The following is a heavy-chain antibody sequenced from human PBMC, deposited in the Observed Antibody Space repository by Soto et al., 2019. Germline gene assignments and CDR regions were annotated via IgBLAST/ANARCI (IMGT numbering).Heavy chain of an antibody. J-gene: IGHJ6*02. D-gene: IGHD4-17*01. V-gene: IGHV3-7*04. CDR3: ARDLNYGDGGGMDV. Sequence: EVQLVESGGGLVQPGGSLRLSCAASGFTFSSYWMSWVRQAPGKGLEWVANIKQDGSEKYYVDSVKGRFTISRDNAKNSLYLQMNSLRAEDTAVYYCARDLNYGDGGGMDVRGQGTTVTISS. CDR2: IKQDGSEK. CDR1: GFTFSSYW.